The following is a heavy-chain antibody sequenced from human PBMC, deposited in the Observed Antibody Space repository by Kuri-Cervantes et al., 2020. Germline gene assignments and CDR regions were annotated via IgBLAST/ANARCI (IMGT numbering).Heavy chain of an antibody. CDR2: IKSKTDGGTT. D-gene: IGHD5-12*01. CDR3: ARDPGGYDSFGPFSYYYGMDV. Sequence: LSLTCAASGFTFSNAWMSWVRQTPGKGLEWVGRIKSKTDGGTTDYAAPVKDRFTISRDDSKNTLYLQMNSLKTEDTAVYYCARDPGGYDSFGPFSYYYGMDVWGQGTTVTVSS. V-gene: IGHV3-15*01. CDR1: GFTFSNAW. J-gene: IGHJ6*02.